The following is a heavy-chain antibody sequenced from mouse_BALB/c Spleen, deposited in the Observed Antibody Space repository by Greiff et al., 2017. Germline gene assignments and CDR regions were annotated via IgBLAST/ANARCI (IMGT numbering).Heavy chain of an antibody. D-gene: IGHD2-3*01. J-gene: IGHJ1*01. CDR3: ARVYDGYYWYFDV. CDR2: ISDGGSYT. CDR1: GFTFSDYY. V-gene: IGHV5-4*02. Sequence: VQLKESGGGLVKPGGSLKLSCAASGFTFSDYYMYWVRQTPEKRLEWVATISDGGSYTYYPDSVKGRFTISRDNAKNNLYLQMSSLKSEDTAMYYCARVYDGYYWYFDVWGAGTTVTVSS.